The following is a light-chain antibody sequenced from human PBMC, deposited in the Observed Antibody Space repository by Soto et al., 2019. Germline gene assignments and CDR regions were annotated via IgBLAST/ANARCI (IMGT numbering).Light chain of an antibody. Sequence: DIQMTQSPPTLSASVGDRVTITCRTSQSISNWLAWYQQKPGKAPKLLIYKASSLQIGVPSRFSGSGSGTEFALAISSLQPDDFATYYCQHYNIYSGYTFGQGTKVEIK. CDR2: KAS. CDR1: QSISNW. CDR3: QHYNIYSGYT. V-gene: IGKV1-5*03. J-gene: IGKJ2*01.